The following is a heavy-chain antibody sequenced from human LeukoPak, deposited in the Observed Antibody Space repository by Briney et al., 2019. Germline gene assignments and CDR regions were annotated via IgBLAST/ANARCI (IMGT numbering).Heavy chain of an antibody. V-gene: IGHV3-20*01. D-gene: IGHD4-23*01. CDR2: INWNGGST. CDR3: ARDNSGVFDY. J-gene: IGHJ4*02. Sequence: GGSLRLSCAASGFTFDDYGMSWVRQAPGKGLEWVSGINWNGGSTGYADSVKGRFTISRDNAKNSLYPQMNSLRAEDTALYHCARDNSGVFDYWGQGTLVTVSS. CDR1: GFTFDDYG.